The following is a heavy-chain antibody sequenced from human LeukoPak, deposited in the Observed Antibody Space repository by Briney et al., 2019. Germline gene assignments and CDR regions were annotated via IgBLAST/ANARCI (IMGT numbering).Heavy chain of an antibody. V-gene: IGHV1-69*04. Sequence: GASVKVSCKASGGTFSSYAISWVRQAPGQGLEWMGRIIPILGIANYAQKFQGRVTITADKSTSTAYMELSSLRSEDTAVYYCARDPPYCGGDCYLNWFDPWGQGTLVTVSS. CDR3: ARDPPYCGGDCYLNWFDP. J-gene: IGHJ5*02. CDR1: GGTFSSYA. CDR2: IIPILGIA. D-gene: IGHD2-21*02.